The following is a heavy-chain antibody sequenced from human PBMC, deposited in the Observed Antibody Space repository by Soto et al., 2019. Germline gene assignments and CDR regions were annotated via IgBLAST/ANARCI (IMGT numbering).Heavy chain of an antibody. J-gene: IGHJ6*02. V-gene: IGHV1-69*13. Sequence: SVKVSCKASGGTFSSYSISCVRQAPGQGLEWMGGIIPIFGTANYAQKFQGRVTITADESTSTAYMELSSLRSEDTAVYYCARESDIVVVPAARGHYYYGMDVWGQGTTVTVSS. CDR1: GGTFSSYS. CDR2: IIPIFGTA. D-gene: IGHD2-2*01. CDR3: ARESDIVVVPAARGHYYYGMDV.